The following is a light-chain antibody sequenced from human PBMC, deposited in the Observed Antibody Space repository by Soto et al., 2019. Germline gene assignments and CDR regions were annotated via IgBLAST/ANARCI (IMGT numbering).Light chain of an antibody. Sequence: EIVLTQSPGTLSLSPGERATLSCRASQSVSRSYLAWYQQKPGQAPRLLIYGVSSRATGIPDRFSGSGSGTEFTLSISRLEPEDFAVYHCQQYDAPPTFGQGTKVEIK. CDR2: GVS. V-gene: IGKV3-20*01. CDR1: QSVSRSY. J-gene: IGKJ1*01. CDR3: QQYDAPPT.